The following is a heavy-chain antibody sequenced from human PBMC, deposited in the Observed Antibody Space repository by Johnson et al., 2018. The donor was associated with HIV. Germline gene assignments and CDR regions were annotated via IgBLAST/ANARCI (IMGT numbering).Heavy chain of an antibody. V-gene: IGHV3-7*01. D-gene: IGHD6-13*01. J-gene: IGHJ3*02. CDR1: GFTFSSYA. CDR3: ARDDLGNPFSSYDAFDI. CDR2: IKEDGSAK. Sequence: VQLVESGGGVVQPGGSLRLSCAASGFTFSSYAMHWVRQAPGKGLEWVATIKEDGSAKYYVDSVKGRFTVSRENAKNSLYLQMNSLRGGDTAVYYCARDDLGNPFSSYDAFDIWGQGTMVTVSS.